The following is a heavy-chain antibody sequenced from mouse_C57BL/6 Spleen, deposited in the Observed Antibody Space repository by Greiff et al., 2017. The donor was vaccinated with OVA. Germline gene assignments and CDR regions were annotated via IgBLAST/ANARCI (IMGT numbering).Heavy chain of an antibody. D-gene: IGHD2-5*01. CDR1: GFSLTSYG. Sequence: VQLVESGPGLVQPSQSLSITCTVSGFSLTSYGVHWVRQSPGKGLEWLGVIWSGGSTDYNAAFISRLSISKDNSKSQVFFKMNSLQADDTAIYYCALRPYSNYEYFDVWGTGTTVTVSS. CDR2: IWSGGST. CDR3: ALRPYSNYEYFDV. J-gene: IGHJ1*03. V-gene: IGHV2-2*01.